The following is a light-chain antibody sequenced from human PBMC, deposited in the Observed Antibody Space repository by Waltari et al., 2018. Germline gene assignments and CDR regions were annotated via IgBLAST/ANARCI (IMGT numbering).Light chain of an antibody. CDR2: WAA. J-gene: IGKJ1*01. CDR3: QQYHSAPHT. CDR1: QTVLYNSNKKIY. Sequence: LGERATIDSKSSQTVLYNSNKKIYVAWFQQRPGQLPKLLISWAAHREYGVRDRFSGSGSATEFTLTISSLQAEDGAIYYCQQYHSAPHTFGQGTKVEIK. V-gene: IGKV4-1*01.